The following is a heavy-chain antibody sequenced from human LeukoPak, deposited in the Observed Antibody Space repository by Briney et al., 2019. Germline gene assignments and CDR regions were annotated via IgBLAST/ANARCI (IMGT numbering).Heavy chain of an antibody. V-gene: IGHV4-38-2*01. CDR2: IYNSGST. CDR1: GYSISSGYY. Sequence: PSETLSLTCAVSGYSISSGYYWGWIRQPPGKGLEWIGSIYNSGSTYYNPSLKSRVTISVDTSKNQFSLKLSSVTAADTAVYYCARLAAYSSSWYDYWGQGTLVTVSS. D-gene: IGHD6-13*01. CDR3: ARLAAYSSSWYDY. J-gene: IGHJ4*02.